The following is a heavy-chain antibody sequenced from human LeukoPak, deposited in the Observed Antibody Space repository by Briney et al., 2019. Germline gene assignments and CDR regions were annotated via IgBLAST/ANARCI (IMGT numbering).Heavy chain of an antibody. CDR3: ARATVGASPFDY. J-gene: IGHJ4*02. CDR2: ISSSGYTI. Sequence: PGGSLRLSCAASGFTFSDYYMSWIRQAPGKGLEWVSYISSSGYTIYYADSVKGRFTISRDNAKNSVYLQMNSLRAEDTAVYYCARATVGASPFDYWGQGTLVTVSS. D-gene: IGHD1-26*01. V-gene: IGHV3-11*01. CDR1: GFTFSDYY.